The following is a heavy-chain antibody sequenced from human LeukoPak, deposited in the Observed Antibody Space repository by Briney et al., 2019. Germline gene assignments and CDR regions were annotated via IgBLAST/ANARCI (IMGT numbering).Heavy chain of an antibody. D-gene: IGHD2-15*01. J-gene: IGHJ3*02. CDR3: AKTSVCSGGSCYYDGIDI. V-gene: IGHV3-11*06. Sequence: GRFTISRDNAKNSLYLQMSSLRVEDTAVYYCAKTSVCSGGSCYYDGIDIWGQGTMVTVSS.